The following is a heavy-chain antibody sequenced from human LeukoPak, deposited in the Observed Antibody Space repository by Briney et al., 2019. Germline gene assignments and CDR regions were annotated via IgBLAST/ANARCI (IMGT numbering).Heavy chain of an antibody. CDR3: ARATPTAMTWPGIRYYYYYGMDV. CDR2: IYYSGST. CDR1: DGSISSGGYY. D-gene: IGHD5-18*01. J-gene: IGHJ6*02. Sequence: PSETLSLTCTVSDGSISSGGYYWSWIRQHPGKGLEWFGYIYYSGSTYSSPSLKSRVTISVDTSKNQCSLKLSSVTAADTAVYYCARATPTAMTWPGIRYYYYYGMDVWGQGTTVTVSS. V-gene: IGHV4-31*03.